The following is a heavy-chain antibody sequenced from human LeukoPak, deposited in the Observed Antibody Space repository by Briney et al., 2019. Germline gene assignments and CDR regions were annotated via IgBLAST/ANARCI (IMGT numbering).Heavy chain of an antibody. J-gene: IGHJ4*02. CDR2: INPNSGGT. CDR3: ARGHYCSGGSCSLFHYFDY. Sequence: ASVRVSCKASGYTFTGYYIHWIRQAPGQGLEWMGWINPNSGGTNYAQKFQGRVTMTRDTSISTAYMELSRLRSDDTAVYYCARGHYCSGGSCSLFHYFDYWGQGTLVTVSS. V-gene: IGHV1-2*02. CDR1: GYTFTGYY. D-gene: IGHD2-15*01.